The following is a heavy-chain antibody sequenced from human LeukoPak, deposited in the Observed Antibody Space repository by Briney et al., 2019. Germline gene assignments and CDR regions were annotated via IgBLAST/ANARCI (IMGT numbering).Heavy chain of an antibody. J-gene: IGHJ4*02. V-gene: IGHV4-59*08. CDR3: ARRAGTGGRDYFDY. CDR2: VYYSGST. D-gene: IGHD3/OR15-3a*01. CDR1: GGSISNYF. Sequence: SETLSLTCTVSGGSISNYFWSWIRQPPGEGLEWIGYVYYSGSTNYNPSLKSRVTISVETSKDQFSLNLSSVTAADTAVYYCARRAGTGGRDYFDYWGQGTLVTVSS.